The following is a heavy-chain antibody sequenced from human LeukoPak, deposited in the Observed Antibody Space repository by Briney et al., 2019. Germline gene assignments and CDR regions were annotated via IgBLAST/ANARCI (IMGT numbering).Heavy chain of an antibody. CDR3: ATGLYSGSYSTAIGDY. D-gene: IGHD1-26*01. CDR2: FDPEDGET. V-gene: IGHV1-24*01. CDR1: GYTLTELS. Sequence: ASVTVSCKVSGYTLTELSMHWVRQAPGKGLEWMGGFDPEDGETIYAQKFQGRVTMTEDTSTDTAYMELSSLRSEDTAVYYCATGLYSGSYSTAIGDYWGQGTLVTVSS. J-gene: IGHJ4*02.